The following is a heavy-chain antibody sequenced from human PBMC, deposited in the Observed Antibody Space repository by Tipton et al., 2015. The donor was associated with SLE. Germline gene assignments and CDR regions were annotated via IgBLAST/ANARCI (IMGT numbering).Heavy chain of an antibody. V-gene: IGHV4-61*02. CDR2: IFLSGDT. D-gene: IGHD3-10*01. CDR1: GASISSGSYF. CDR3: ARRPWGGFDY. Sequence: LRLSCTVSGASISSGSYFWTWIRQPAGKPLEWLGRIFLSGDTNYNPSLKSRVTISLDTSKNQFSLRLSSVTAADTAVYYCARRPWGGFDYWGQGTLVTVSS. J-gene: IGHJ4*02.